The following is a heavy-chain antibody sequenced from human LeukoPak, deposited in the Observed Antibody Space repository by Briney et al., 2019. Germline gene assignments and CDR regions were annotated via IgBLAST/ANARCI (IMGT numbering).Heavy chain of an antibody. D-gene: IGHD3-10*01. CDR2: INTNSGDT. J-gene: IGHJ5*02. CDR3: ARVSMRVRGARRFDP. V-gene: IGHV1-2*02. CDR1: GYTFTGNY. Sequence: ASVKVSCKASGYTFTGNYTHWVRQAPGQGLEWMGWINTNSGDTNYAQKFQGRVTMTRDTSITTAYMELSRLRSDDTAVYYCARVSMRVRGARRFDPWGQGTLVTVSS.